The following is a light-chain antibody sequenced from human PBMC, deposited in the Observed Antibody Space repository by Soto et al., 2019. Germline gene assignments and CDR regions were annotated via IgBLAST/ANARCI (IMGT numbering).Light chain of an antibody. J-gene: IGLJ3*02. CDR1: DSNIGAGYD. V-gene: IGLV1-40*01. Sequence: QSVLTQPPSVSGAPGQRVTISCTGSDSNIGAGYDVHWYQQLPGTAPKVLIERDNNRASGVPDRFSGSKSGTSGSLAITGLPAEDEADYYCQSYDASLSGSVFGGGTKLTVL. CDR3: QSYDASLSGSV. CDR2: RDN.